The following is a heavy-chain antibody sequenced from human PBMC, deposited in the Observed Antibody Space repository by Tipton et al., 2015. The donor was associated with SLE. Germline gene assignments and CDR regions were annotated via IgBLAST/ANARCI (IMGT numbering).Heavy chain of an antibody. CDR3: ARDHVDYSGSYWD. D-gene: IGHD1-26*01. CDR2: IYYNGST. J-gene: IGHJ4*02. V-gene: IGHV4-39*07. Sequence: TLSLTCTVSGGSINSIYYYWGWIRQSPGKGLEWIANIYYNGSTNYNPSLKSRVTISADTSKNQFSLKLSSVTAADTAVYYCARDHVDYSGSYWDWGQGTRVTVSS. CDR1: GGSINSIYYY.